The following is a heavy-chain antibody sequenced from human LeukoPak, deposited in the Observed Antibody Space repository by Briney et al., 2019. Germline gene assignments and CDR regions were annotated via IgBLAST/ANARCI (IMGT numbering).Heavy chain of an antibody. J-gene: IGHJ4*02. Sequence: ASVKVSCKASGYTFPSSGISWVRQAPGQGLEWMAWISVYNHNTHYAQNFQGRVTVTTDTSTSTAYMELRSLRSDDTAVYYCARTNLDCKNGVCYDYWGQGTLVTVSS. CDR3: ARTNLDCKNGVCYDY. V-gene: IGHV1-18*01. CDR2: ISVYNHNT. D-gene: IGHD2-8*01. CDR1: GYTFPSSG.